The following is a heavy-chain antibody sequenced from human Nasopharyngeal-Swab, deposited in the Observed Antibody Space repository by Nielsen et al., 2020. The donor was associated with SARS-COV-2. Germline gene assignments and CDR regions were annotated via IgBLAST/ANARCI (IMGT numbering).Heavy chain of an antibody. J-gene: IGHJ4*02. CDR3: ARERGGGYGDY. V-gene: IGHV3-48*04. CDR1: GFTFSPYT. CDR2: ITSGNSV. Sequence: GGSLRLPCATSGFTFSPYTMTWVRQAPGKGLQWISYITSGNSVQYADSVRGRFTNSRDNAKNSLYLQMNSLTAEDTAVYYCARERGGGYGDYWGQGTLVTVSS. D-gene: IGHD5-12*01.